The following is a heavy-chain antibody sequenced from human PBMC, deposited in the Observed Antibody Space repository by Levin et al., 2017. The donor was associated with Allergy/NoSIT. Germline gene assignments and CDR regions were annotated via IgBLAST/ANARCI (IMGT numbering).Heavy chain of an antibody. D-gene: IGHD5-12*01. Sequence: PSQTLSLTCTVSGGSVSDGHYYNWIRQHPGKGLEWIGCIHPSGNTHYNPSLNSRATMSVDTSTNQFSLKMNSITAADTAVYYCARGTDQDKVGYWGQGTLVTVSS. CDR1: GGSVSDGHY. V-gene: IGHV4-31*03. J-gene: IGHJ4*02. CDR3: ARGTDQDKVGY. CDR2: IHPSGNT.